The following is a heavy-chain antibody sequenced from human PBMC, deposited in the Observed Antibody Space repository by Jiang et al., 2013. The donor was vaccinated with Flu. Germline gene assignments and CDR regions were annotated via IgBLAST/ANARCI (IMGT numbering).Heavy chain of an antibody. J-gene: IGHJ3*01. CDR2: TSFSGTT. D-gene: IGHD3-3*01. V-gene: IGHV4-59*08. Sequence: SGSGLVKPSETLSLTCSVFGGSFFSYYWSWVRQPPGKGLEWIGYTSFSGTTNYNPSLKSRVTVSLDTSKNQFSMSLSSVTAADMAVYYCAGLYYDFWSDYYADPFDVWGQGTMVAVSS. CDR3: AGLYYDFWSDYYADPFDV. CDR1: GGSFFSYY.